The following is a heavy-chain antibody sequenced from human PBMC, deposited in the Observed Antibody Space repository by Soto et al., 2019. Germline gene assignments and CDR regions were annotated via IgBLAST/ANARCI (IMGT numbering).Heavy chain of an antibody. CDR3: ARRERTIVDY. J-gene: IGHJ4*02. D-gene: IGHD3-9*01. CDR1: GGSFSGYY. CDR2: ISHSGST. V-gene: IGHV4-34*01. Sequence: QVQLQQWGAGLLKPSETLSLTCAVYGGSFSGYYWSWIRQPPGKGLEWIGEISHSGSTNYNPSLKSRVTISVDTSKNQFSLKLSSVTAADTAVYYCARRERTIVDYWGQGTLVTVSS.